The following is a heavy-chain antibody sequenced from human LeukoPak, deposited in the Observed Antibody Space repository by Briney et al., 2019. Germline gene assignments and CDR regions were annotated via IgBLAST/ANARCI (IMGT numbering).Heavy chain of an antibody. D-gene: IGHD6-13*01. V-gene: IGHV3-30*18. CDR2: ISYDGSNK. CDR1: RFTFSSYG. Sequence: GGSLRLSCAASRFTFSSYGMHWVRQAPGKGLEWVAIISYDGSNKYHADSVKGRFTISRDNSKNTLYLQMNSLRAEDTAVYYCAKDPHPYSSSWPIIYYFDYWGQGTLVTVSS. J-gene: IGHJ4*02. CDR3: AKDPHPYSSSWPIIYYFDY.